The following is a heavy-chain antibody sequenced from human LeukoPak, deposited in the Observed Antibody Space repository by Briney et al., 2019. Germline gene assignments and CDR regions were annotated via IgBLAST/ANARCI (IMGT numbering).Heavy chain of an antibody. J-gene: IGHJ4*02. CDR3: ARVMYSSGWSFDY. CDR1: GFTFSSYE. CDR2: ISSSGTAI. Sequence: GGSLRLSCEASGFTFSSYEMNWVRQAPGKGLEWVSYISSSGTAIYYADSVKGRFTISRDTAKNSLYLQMNSLSAEDTAVYYCARVMYSSGWSFDYWGQGTLVTVSS. D-gene: IGHD6-19*01. V-gene: IGHV3-48*03.